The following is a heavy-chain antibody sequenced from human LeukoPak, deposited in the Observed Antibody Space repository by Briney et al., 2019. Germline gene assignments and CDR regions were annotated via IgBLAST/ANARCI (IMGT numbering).Heavy chain of an antibody. Sequence: SVKVSCKASGGTFSSYAISWVRQAPGQGLEWMRGIIPIFGTANYAQKFQGRVTITAGESTSTAYVELSSLRSEDTAVYYCARASTIYGGTYYFDYWGQGTLVTVSS. CDR1: GGTFSSYA. J-gene: IGHJ4*02. CDR2: IIPIFGTA. V-gene: IGHV1-69*01. CDR3: ARASTIYGGTYYFDY. D-gene: IGHD4-23*01.